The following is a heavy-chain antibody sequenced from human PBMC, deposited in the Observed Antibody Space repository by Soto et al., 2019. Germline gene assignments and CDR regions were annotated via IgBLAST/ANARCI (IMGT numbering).Heavy chain of an antibody. CDR3: ARERIWEYSYGRVDYFDY. Sequence: QVQLQESGPGLVKPPQTLSLTCTVSGGSISSGGYYWSWIRQHPGKGLEWIGYIYYSGSTYYNPSLKSRVTISVDTSKNQFSLKLSSVTAADTAVYYCARERIWEYSYGRVDYFDYWGQGTLVTVSS. CDR2: IYYSGST. D-gene: IGHD5-18*01. J-gene: IGHJ4*02. V-gene: IGHV4-31*03. CDR1: GGSISSGGYY.